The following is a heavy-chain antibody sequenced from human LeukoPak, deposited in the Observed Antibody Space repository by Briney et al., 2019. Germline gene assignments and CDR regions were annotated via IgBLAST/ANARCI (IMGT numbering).Heavy chain of an antibody. CDR1: GFTFSDYY. V-gene: IGHV3-11*04. J-gene: IGHJ4*02. CDR3: APSIAAEGTFDY. CDR2: ITSSSSTI. D-gene: IGHD6-13*01. Sequence: GGSLRLSCAASGFTFSDYYMSWIRQAPGKGLEWVSYITSSSSTIYYADSVKGRFTISRDNAKNSLYLQMNSLRADDTAVYYCAPSIAAEGTFDYWGQGTLVTVSS.